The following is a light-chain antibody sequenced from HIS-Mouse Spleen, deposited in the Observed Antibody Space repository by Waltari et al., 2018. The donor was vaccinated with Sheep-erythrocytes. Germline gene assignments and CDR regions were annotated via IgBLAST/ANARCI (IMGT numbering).Light chain of an antibody. V-gene: IGKV3-20*01. J-gene: IGKJ3*01. CDR3: QQYGSSPFT. CDR2: GSS. Sequence: EIVLTQSPGTLSLSPGERATLSCSASQRVSSSYLAWYQQKPGQAPRLLIYGSSSRATSIADRFSCSGSGTDVTLTISRLEPEDFAVYYCQQYGSSPFTFGPGTKVDIK. CDR1: QRVSSSY.